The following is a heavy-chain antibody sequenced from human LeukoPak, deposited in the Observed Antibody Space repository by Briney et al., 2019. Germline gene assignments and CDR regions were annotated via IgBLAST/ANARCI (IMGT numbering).Heavy chain of an antibody. Sequence: ASVKVSCKASGYTFTSYGISWVRQAPGHGLEWMGWISAHDGNTNYAQKLQGRVTMTTDTSTSTAYMELRSLRSDDTAVYYCARDGKFIPYDMDVWGQGTTVTVSS. D-gene: IGHD1-14*01. V-gene: IGHV1-18*01. CDR2: ISAHDGNT. CDR3: ARDGKFIPYDMDV. CDR1: GYTFTSYG. J-gene: IGHJ6*02.